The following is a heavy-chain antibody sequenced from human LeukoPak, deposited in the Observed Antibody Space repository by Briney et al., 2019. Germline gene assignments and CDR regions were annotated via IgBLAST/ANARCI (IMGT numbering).Heavy chain of an antibody. CDR3: RRDSSWVAFDI. D-gene: IGHD6-13*01. V-gene: IGHV4-34*01. Sequence: SETLSLTCAVYGGSFSGYYWSRLRQPPGKGLEWIGEINHSGSTNYNPSLKSRVTISVDTSKNQFSLKLSSVTAADTAVYYCRRDSSWVAFDIWGQGTMVTVSS. CDR2: INHSGST. CDR1: GGSFSGYY. J-gene: IGHJ3*02.